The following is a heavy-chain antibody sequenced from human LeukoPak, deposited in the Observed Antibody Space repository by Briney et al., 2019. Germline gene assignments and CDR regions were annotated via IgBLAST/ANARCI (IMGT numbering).Heavy chain of an antibody. J-gene: IGHJ5*02. V-gene: IGHV4-31*03. CDR2: TYYSGST. CDR3: ARDPLEGFDP. Sequence: SETLSLTCTVSGGSISSGGYYWSWIRQHPGKGLEWIGYTYYSGSTYYNPSLKSRVTISVDTSKNQFSLKLSSGTAADTAVYYCARDPLEGFDPWGQGTLVTVSS. CDR1: GGSISSGGYY.